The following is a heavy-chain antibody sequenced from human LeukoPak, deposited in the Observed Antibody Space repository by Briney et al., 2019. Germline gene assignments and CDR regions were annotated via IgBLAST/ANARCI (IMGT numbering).Heavy chain of an antibody. CDR3: ARDDLRLGDYGLYPDYDDYGMDV. CDR2: ISSSSSYI. CDR1: GCTFSSYS. J-gene: IGHJ6*02. Sequence: GGSLRLSCAASGCTFSSYSMNWVRQAPGKGLGWVSSISSSSSYIYYADSVKGRFTISRDNAKNSLYLQMNSLRAEDTPVDYGARDDLRLGDYGLYPDYDDYGMDVWGQGTTVTVSS. D-gene: IGHD4-17*01. V-gene: IGHV3-21*01.